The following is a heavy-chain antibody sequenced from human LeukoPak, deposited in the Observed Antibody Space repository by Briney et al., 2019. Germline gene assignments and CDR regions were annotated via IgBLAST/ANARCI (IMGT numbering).Heavy chain of an antibody. J-gene: IGHJ3*02. CDR2: ISGSGGST. V-gene: IGHV3-23*01. CDR3: AKGVLGYCSSTSCPDAFDI. D-gene: IGHD2-2*01. Sequence: GGSLRLSCAASGFTFSSYAMSWVRQAPGKGLEWVSAISGSGGSTYYADSVKGRFTISRDNSKNTLYLQMNSLRAEDTAVYYCAKGVLGYCSSTSCPDAFDIWGQGTMVTVSS. CDR1: GFTFSSYA.